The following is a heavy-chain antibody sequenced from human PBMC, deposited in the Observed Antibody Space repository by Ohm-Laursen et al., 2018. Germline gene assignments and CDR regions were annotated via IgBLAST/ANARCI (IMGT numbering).Heavy chain of an antibody. J-gene: IGHJ5*02. V-gene: IGHV4-59*07. CDR1: GGAISNYY. Sequence: SDTLSLTCTVSGGAISNYYWSWIRQSPGKGLEWIGYIYYSGSTNYNPSLKSRVTISVDTSKNQFSLKLSSVTAADTAVYYCARAYYDFWSGYSSPGLNWFDPWGQGTLVTVSS. CDR3: ARAYYDFWSGYSSPGLNWFDP. D-gene: IGHD3-3*01. CDR2: IYYSGST.